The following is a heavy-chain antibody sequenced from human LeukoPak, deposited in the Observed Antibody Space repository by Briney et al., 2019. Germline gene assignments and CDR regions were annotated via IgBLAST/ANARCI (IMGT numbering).Heavy chain of an antibody. D-gene: IGHD3-22*01. CDR2: ISAYNGNT. V-gene: IGHV1-18*04. Sequence: ASVKVSCKASGYTFTGYYMHWVRQAPGQGLEWMGWISAYNGNTNYAQKLQGRVTMTTDTSTSTAYMELRSLRSDDTAVYYCASGYYDSSGYFIPLGYWGQGTLVTVSS. CDR1: GYTFTGYY. J-gene: IGHJ4*02. CDR3: ASGYYDSSGYFIPLGY.